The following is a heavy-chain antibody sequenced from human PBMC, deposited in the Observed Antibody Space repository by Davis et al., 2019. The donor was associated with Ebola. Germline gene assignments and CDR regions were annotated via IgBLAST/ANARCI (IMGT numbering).Heavy chain of an antibody. CDR2: ISYDGSNK. D-gene: IGHD3-10*01. CDR3: ARDRVWFGELFSYYGMDV. CDR1: GLTFSSYA. Sequence: GGSLRLSCAASGLTFSSYAMHWVRQAPGKGLEWVAVISYDGSNKYYADSVKGRFTISRDNSKNTLYLQMNSLRAEDTAVYYCARDRVWFGELFSYYGMDVWGKGTTVTVSS. J-gene: IGHJ6*04. V-gene: IGHV3-30-3*01.